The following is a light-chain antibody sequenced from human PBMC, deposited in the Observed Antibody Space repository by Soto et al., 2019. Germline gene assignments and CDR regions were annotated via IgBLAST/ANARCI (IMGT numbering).Light chain of an antibody. CDR3: QQYNTSSLT. CDR2: KAS. Sequence: LHMTQSPSTLSASVGDRVTITCRASQSISTWVAWYQQKPGKAPKLLIYKASSLESGVPSRFSGSGSGTEFALTISSLQPDDFATYYCQQYNTSSLTFGGGTKVDIK. V-gene: IGKV1-5*03. J-gene: IGKJ4*01. CDR1: QSISTW.